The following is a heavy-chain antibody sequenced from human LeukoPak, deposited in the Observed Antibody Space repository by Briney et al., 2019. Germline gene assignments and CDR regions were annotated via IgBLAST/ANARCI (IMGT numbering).Heavy chain of an antibody. CDR2: INHSGST. V-gene: IGHV4-34*01. J-gene: IGHJ4*02. D-gene: IGHD4-17*01. Sequence: SETLSPTCAVYGGSFSGYYWSWIRQPPGKGLEWIGEINHSGSTNYNPSLKSRVTISVDTSKNQFSLKLSSVTAADTAVYYCASGVRQGSRRPFDYWGQGTLVTVSS. CDR3: ASGVRQGSRRPFDY. CDR1: GGSFSGYY.